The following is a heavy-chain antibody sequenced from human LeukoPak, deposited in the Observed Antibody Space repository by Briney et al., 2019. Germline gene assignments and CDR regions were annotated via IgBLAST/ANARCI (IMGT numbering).Heavy chain of an antibody. CDR3: ARDSGTTGEVKFDP. CDR2: IYTSGSA. J-gene: IGHJ5*02. V-gene: IGHV4-4*07. D-gene: IGHD3-10*01. Sequence: SETLSLTCTVSGGSISSYYWSWIRQPAGKGLEWIWRIYTSGSANYNPSLKSRVTMSLDTSKSQVSLTLSSVTAADTALYYCARDSGTTGEVKFDPWGQGILVTVSS. CDR1: GGSISSYY.